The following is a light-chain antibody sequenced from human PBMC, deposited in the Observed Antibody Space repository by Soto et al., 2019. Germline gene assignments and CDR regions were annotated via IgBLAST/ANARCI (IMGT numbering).Light chain of an antibody. CDR3: QQYKIYSQT. V-gene: IGKV3-15*01. Sequence: EIVMTQSPATLSVSPGERATLSCRASQSVSSNLAWYQQKPGQAPRLLIYGASTRATGIPARFSGSGSGTEFTLTISSLQSEDFATYYCQQYKIYSQTFGQGTKVDIK. J-gene: IGKJ1*01. CDR2: GAS. CDR1: QSVSSN.